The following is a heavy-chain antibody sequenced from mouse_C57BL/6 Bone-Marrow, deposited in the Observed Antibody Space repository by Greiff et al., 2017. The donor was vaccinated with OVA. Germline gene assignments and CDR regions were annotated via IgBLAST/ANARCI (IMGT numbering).Heavy chain of an antibody. CDR1: GYTFTSYW. Sequence: QVQLKQPGAELVKPGASVKLSCKASGYTFTSYWMHWVKQRPGQGLEWIGMIHPNSGSTNYNEKFKSKATLTVDKSSSTAYMQLSSLTSEDSAVYYCARGNYGYDGAWFAYWGQGALVTVSA. D-gene: IGHD2-2*01. J-gene: IGHJ3*01. CDR2: IHPNSGST. CDR3: ARGNYGYDGAWFAY. V-gene: IGHV1-64*01.